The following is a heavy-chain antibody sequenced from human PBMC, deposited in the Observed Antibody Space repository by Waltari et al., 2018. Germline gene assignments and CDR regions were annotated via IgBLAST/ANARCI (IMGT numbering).Heavy chain of an antibody. CDR1: GDTFSSHT. Sequence: QVQLVQSGAEVKKPGSSVKVSCKVSGDTFSSHTISWVRQAPGQGLEWMGRIIPMLGIEDYAQKFQGRVTITADKSTNTAYMELSSLRSEDTAVYYCAAATKSYGLDVWGLGTTVTVSS. CDR3: AAATKSYGLDV. J-gene: IGHJ6*02. CDR2: IIPMLGIE. V-gene: IGHV1-69*02. D-gene: IGHD2-8*01.